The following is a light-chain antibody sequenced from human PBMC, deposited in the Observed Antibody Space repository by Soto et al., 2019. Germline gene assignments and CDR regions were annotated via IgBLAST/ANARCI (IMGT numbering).Light chain of an antibody. CDR3: QQANTLPWT. CDR2: AAS. V-gene: IGKV1-12*01. J-gene: IGKJ1*01. Sequence: DIQLTQYESSVSASVGDRVTITCLASQDISTRLAWYQQKPGTAPKLLIYAASTLLSGVPSRFSGSGSGTDFSLTVSSLQPEDLATYFCQQANTLPWTFGQGT. CDR1: QDISTR.